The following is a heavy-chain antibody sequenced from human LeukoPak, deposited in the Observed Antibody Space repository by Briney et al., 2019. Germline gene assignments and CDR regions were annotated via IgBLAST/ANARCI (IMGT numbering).Heavy chain of an antibody. V-gene: IGHV1-24*01. J-gene: IGHJ5*02. CDR1: GYTLTELS. CDR3: ATGWGCSSTSCYRDKWFDP. Sequence: ASVKVSCKVSGYTLTELSMHWVRQAPGKGLEWMGGFDPEDGETIYAQKFQGRVTMTEDTSTDTAYMELSSLRSEDTAVYYCATGWGCSSTSCYRDKWFDPWGQGTLVTVSS. D-gene: IGHD2-2*02. CDR2: FDPEDGET.